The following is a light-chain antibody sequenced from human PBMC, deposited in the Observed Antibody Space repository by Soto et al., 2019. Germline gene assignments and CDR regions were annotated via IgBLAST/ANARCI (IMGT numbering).Light chain of an antibody. CDR2: AAS. V-gene: IGKV1-39*01. CDR3: LQSFSTPIS. CDR1: QSIDTY. Sequence: DIPMTQSPSSLPASVGDRVTITCRAGQSIDTYLNWFQQTPGKAPKLLIYAASNLQSGVPSRFSGSGSGTDFTLTITSLQPEDFATYFCLQSFSTPISFGQGTKLEIE. J-gene: IGKJ2*01.